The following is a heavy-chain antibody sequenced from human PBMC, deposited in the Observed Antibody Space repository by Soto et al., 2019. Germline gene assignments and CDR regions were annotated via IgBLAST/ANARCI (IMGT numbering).Heavy chain of an antibody. Sequence: SETLSLTCTVPGDSISSYFWSWIRQPPGKGLEWIGCVYHSGSTNYSPSLKRRVSISVDTSKNQFSLRLTSVTAADTAVYYCARTYSSSYSRYPVYYGMDVWGQGTTVT. CDR1: GDSISSYF. V-gene: IGHV4-59*01. CDR2: VYHSGST. CDR3: ARTYSSSYSRYPVYYGMDV. D-gene: IGHD3-22*01. J-gene: IGHJ6*02.